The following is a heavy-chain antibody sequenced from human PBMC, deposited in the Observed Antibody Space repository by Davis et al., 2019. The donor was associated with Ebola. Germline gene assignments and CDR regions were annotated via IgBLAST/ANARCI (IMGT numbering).Heavy chain of an antibody. CDR3: ARKLPTRYYYYGMDV. J-gene: IGHJ6*02. CDR2: ISYDGSNK. V-gene: IGHV3-30*04. CDR1: GFTFSSYA. D-gene: IGHD1-14*01. Sequence: GESLKISCAASGFTFSSYAMHWVRQAPGKGLEWVAVISYDGSNKYYADSVKGRFTISRDNSKNTLYLQMNSLRAEDTAVYYCARKLPTRYYYYGMDVWGQGTTVTVSS.